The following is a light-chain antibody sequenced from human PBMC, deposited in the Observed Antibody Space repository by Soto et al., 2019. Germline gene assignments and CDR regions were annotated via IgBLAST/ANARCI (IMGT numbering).Light chain of an antibody. CDR1: PSLSSTY. J-gene: IGKJ5*01. CDR3: QQYVRSPNT. V-gene: IGKV3-20*01. Sequence: ETVLTQSPGTLSLSPGEKATLSCRASPSLSSTYLAWYQQKPGQAPRLVIYGASNRAAGIPDRFSGIGSGTDFPLTISRLEPEDFAVYYCQQYVRSPNTFGQGTRLEVK. CDR2: GAS.